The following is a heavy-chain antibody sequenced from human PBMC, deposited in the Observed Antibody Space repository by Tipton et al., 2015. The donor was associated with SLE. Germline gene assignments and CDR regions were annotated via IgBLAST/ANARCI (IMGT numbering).Heavy chain of an antibody. CDR2: IYHSGST. V-gene: IGHV4-59*12. D-gene: IGHD2-15*01. Sequence: PGLVKPSETLSLTCTVSGGSIFSYYWAWIRQPPGKGLEWIGNIYHSGSTKYNPSLKSRVTISVDTSKNQFSLKLSSVTAADTAVYYCARGLTQSPDYWGQGTLVTVSS. J-gene: IGHJ4*02. CDR3: ARGLTQSPDY. CDR1: GGSIFSYY.